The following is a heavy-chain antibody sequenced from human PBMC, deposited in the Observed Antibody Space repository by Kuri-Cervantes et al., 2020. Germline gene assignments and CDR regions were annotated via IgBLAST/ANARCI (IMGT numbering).Heavy chain of an antibody. J-gene: IGHJ4*02. CDR2: IRHDGSEK. CDR1: GFTFSSYW. Sequence: GGSLRLSYAASGFTFSSYWMNWVRQAPGKGLEWVANIRHDGSEKYYVDSVKGRFTFSRDNSKNTLYLQMNSLRAEDTAVYYCARGYSYGYVLGSDYWGQGTLVTVSS. D-gene: IGHD5-18*01. V-gene: IGHV3-7*04. CDR3: ARGYSYGYVLGSDY.